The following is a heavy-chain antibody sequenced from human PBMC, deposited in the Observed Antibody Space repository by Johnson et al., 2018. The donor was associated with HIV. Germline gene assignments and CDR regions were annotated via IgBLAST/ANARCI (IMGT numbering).Heavy chain of an antibody. J-gene: IGHJ3*02. Sequence: VQLVESGGGLVQPGGSLRLSCAGSGFTFSSYAMSWVRQAPGKGLEWVSAISGSGGSTYYADSVKGRFTISRDHSKNTLYLQMNSLGAEDTAVYYCASQPGDAFDIWGQGTMVTVSS. CDR2: ISGSGGST. CDR1: GFTFSSYA. V-gene: IGHV3-23*04. CDR3: ASQPGDAFDI.